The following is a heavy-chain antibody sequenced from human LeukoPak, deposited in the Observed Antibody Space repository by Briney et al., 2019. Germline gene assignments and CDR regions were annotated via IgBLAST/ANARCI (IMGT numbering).Heavy chain of an antibody. CDR2: ISSSSSYI. CDR3: ARVMGCSSTSCYSAGEV. D-gene: IGHD2-2*02. J-gene: IGHJ4*02. CDR1: GFTFSSYS. V-gene: IGHV3-21*01. Sequence: GGSLRLSCAASGFTFSSYSMNWVRQAPGKGLEWVSSISSSSSYIYYADSVKGRFTISRDNAKNSLYLQMNSLRAEDTAVYYCARVMGCSSTSCYSAGEVWGQGTLVTVSS.